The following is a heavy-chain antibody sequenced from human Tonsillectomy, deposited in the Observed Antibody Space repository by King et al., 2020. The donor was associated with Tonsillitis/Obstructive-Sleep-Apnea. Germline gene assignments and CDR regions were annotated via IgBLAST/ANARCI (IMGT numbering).Heavy chain of an antibody. V-gene: IGHV3-74*01. Sequence: VQLVESGGGLVQPGGSLRLSCAASGFTFSNYWMHWVRQAPGKGLVWVSRINEDGSYTSYAASVKGRFTISRDNAKNTLYLQMNSLRAEDTAVYYCARDLTGPVDYWGQGTLVTVSS. J-gene: IGHJ4*02. CDR3: ARDLTGPVDY. CDR2: INEDGSYT. CDR1: GFTFSNYW.